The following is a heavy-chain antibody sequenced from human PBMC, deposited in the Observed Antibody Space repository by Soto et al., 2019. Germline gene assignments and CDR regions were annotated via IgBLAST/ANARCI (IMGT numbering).Heavy chain of an antibody. CDR2: ISAYNGNT. V-gene: IGHV1-18*01. CDR3: ASSYCGGDCSVLYYYYGMDV. D-gene: IGHD2-21*02. Sequence: QVQLVQSGAEVKKPGASVKVSCKASGYTFSSYGISWVRQAPGQGLEWMGWISAYNGNTNYAQKLQGRVTMTTDTSTSTAYMELRSLRSEDTAVYYCASSYCGGDCSVLYYYYGMDVWGQGTTVTVSS. J-gene: IGHJ6*02. CDR1: GYTFSSYG.